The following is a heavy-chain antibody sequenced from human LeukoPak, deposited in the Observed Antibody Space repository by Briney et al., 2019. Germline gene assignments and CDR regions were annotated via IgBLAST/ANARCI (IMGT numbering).Heavy chain of an antibody. V-gene: IGHV3-33*08. CDR1: GFTFSSYA. Sequence: GGSLRLSCAASGFTFSSYAMSWVRQAPGKGLEWVAVIWHDGSNEYYADSVKGQFTISRDNAKNSLYLQMNSLRAEDTAVYYCARDAEVPGFFYYYYMDVWGKGTTVTVSS. D-gene: IGHD2-2*01. CDR2: IWHDGSNE. CDR3: ARDAEVPGFFYYYYMDV. J-gene: IGHJ6*03.